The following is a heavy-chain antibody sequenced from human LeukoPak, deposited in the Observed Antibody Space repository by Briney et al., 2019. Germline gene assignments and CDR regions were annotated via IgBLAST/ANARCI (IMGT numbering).Heavy chain of an antibody. CDR2: IWYDGSNK. V-gene: IGHV3-33*01. D-gene: IGHD6-19*01. Sequence: PGRSLRLSCAASGFTFSSYGMHWVRQAPGKGLEWVAVIWYDGSNKYYADSVKGRFTISRDNSKNTLYLRMNSLRAEDTAVYYCARDHGSSGWYDYWGQGTLVTVSS. J-gene: IGHJ4*02. CDR1: GFTFSSYG. CDR3: ARDHGSSGWYDY.